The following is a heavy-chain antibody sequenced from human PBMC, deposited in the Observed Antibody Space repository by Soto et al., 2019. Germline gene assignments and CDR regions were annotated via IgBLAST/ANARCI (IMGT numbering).Heavy chain of an antibody. V-gene: IGHV4-59*01. D-gene: IGHD4-17*01. CDR2: IYYSGST. J-gene: IGHJ5*02. CDR3: ARETDYGDSNWLDP. CDR1: GGSISSYY. Sequence: SETLSLTCTVSGGSISSYYWSWIRQPPGKGLEWIGYIYYSGSTNYNPSLKSRVTISVDTSKNQFSLKLSSVTAADTAVYYCARETDYGDSNWLDPSGQGTLVTVSS.